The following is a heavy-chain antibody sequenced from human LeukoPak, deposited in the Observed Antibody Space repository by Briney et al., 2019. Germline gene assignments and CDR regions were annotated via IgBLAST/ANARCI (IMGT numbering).Heavy chain of an antibody. CDR3: AGPPVVHAEYFQH. D-gene: IGHD4-23*01. Sequence: SVKVSCKASGGTFSSCAISWVRQAPGQGLEWMGRIIPIFGTANYAQKFQGRVTITTDESTSTAYMELSSLRSEDTAVYYCAGPPVVHAEYFQHWGQGTLVTVSS. CDR2: IIPIFGTA. V-gene: IGHV1-69*05. CDR1: GGTFSSCA. J-gene: IGHJ1*01.